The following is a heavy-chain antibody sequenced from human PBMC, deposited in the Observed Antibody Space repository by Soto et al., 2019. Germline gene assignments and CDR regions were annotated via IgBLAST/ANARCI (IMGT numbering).Heavy chain of an antibody. D-gene: IGHD6-19*01. CDR2: ISGSGAST. Sequence: GGSLRLSCAASGFTFSSYAMSWVRQSPGKGLEWVSVISGSGASTYYADSVKGRFTISRDNSKNTLFLQMNSLRAEDTAVYFCAKLGGPTAVAANFDYWGQGTLVTVSS. CDR1: GFTFSSYA. V-gene: IGHV3-23*01. CDR3: AKLGGPTAVAANFDY. J-gene: IGHJ4*02.